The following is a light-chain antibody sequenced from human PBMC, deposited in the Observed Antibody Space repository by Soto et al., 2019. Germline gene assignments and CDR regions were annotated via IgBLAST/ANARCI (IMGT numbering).Light chain of an antibody. CDR2: DAS. CDR1: QSISSW. V-gene: IGKV1-5*01. Sequence: DIQVTQSPSTLSSSVGDRVTITCRASQSISSWLAWYQQKPGKAPKLLIYDASSLESGVPSRFSGSGSGTEFSLTISSMQPDDFATYYCQQSNTYPWTFGQGTKVEIK. CDR3: QQSNTYPWT. J-gene: IGKJ1*01.